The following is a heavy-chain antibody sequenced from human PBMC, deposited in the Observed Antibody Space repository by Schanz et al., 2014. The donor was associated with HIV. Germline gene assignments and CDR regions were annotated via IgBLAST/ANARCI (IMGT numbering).Heavy chain of an antibody. CDR1: GYTFNTYD. CDR2: IIPMFGTT. J-gene: IGHJ4*02. V-gene: IGHV1-69*06. Sequence: QVQLVQSGAEVREPGASVKVSCKASGYTFNTYDINWVRQAPGQGLEWMGWIIPMFGTTKYPQRLQGRVTIIADKSTPTAYMELSNLRSEDTAVYFCATGGTMGYFESWGQGTLVTVSS. D-gene: IGHD1-7*01. CDR3: ATGGTMGYFES.